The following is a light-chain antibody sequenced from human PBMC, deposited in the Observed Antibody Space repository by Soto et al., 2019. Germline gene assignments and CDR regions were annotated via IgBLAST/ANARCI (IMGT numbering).Light chain of an antibody. Sequence: EIVMTQSPATLYLSPGERVTLSCRARQSVGSNLAWYQQKPGQAPRLLIYGASTRATGIPARFSGIGSETEFTLTISSLQAQDSAVYFCQQYNNWPTWTFGQGTKVDIK. CDR2: GAS. V-gene: IGKV3-15*01. CDR1: QSVGSN. CDR3: QQYNNWPTWT. J-gene: IGKJ1*01.